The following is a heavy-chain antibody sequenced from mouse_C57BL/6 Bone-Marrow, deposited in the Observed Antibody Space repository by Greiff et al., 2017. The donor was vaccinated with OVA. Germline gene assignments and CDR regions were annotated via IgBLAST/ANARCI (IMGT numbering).Heavy chain of an antibody. CDR2: IRSSDSDI. Sequence: VQLQQPGAELVKPGASVKVSCKASGYTFTSYWMHWVKQRPGQGLEWIGWIRSSDSDINYNQKFKGKATLTVDNSSSTAYMQLISLTSEDSAVYYCAILYYYRSKKRYFDYWGQGTTLTVSS. CDR3: AILYYYRSKKRYFDY. CDR1: GYTFTSYW. J-gene: IGHJ2*01. D-gene: IGHD1-1*01. V-gene: IGHV1-74*01.